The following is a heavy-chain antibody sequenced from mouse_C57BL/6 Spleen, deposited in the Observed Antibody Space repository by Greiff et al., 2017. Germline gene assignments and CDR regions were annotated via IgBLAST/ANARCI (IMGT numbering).Heavy chain of an antibody. Sequence: QVQLKESGAELARPGASVKLSCKASGYTFTSYGISWVKQRTGQGLEWIGEIYPRSGNTYYNEKFKGKATLTADKSSSTAYMALRSLTSEDSAVYFCARDRDGYYWFAYWGQGTLVTVSA. V-gene: IGHV1-81*01. CDR2: IYPRSGNT. J-gene: IGHJ3*01. D-gene: IGHD2-3*01. CDR1: GYTFTSYG. CDR3: ARDRDGYYWFAY.